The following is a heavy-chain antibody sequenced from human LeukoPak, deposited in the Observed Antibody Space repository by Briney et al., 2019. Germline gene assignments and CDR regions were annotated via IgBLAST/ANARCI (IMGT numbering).Heavy chain of an antibody. D-gene: IGHD3/OR15-3a*01. V-gene: IGHV3-7*05. CDR3: ASTFGLGAF. CDR2: TKQDGSEK. CDR1: GFTFSSYA. J-gene: IGHJ4*02. Sequence: GGSLRLSCAASGFTFSSYAMSWVRQAPGKGLEWVANTKQDGSEKNYVDSVKGRFTISRDNAKNSLYLQMNSLRAEDTAVYYCASTFGLGAFWGQGTLVTVSS.